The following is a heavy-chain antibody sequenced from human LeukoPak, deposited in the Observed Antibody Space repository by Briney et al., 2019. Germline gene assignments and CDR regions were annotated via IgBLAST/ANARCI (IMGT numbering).Heavy chain of an antibody. Sequence: PGGSLRLSCAASGFTVSYNYMSWVRQAPGKGLEWVSVIGNSGGSTYYADSVKGRFTISRDNSKNTLYLQMNSLRAEDTAVYYCANSHIWFGELLVDYWGQGTLVTVSS. V-gene: IGHV3-53*01. CDR3: ANSHIWFGELLVDY. CDR2: IGNSGGST. CDR1: GFTVSYNY. D-gene: IGHD3-10*01. J-gene: IGHJ4*02.